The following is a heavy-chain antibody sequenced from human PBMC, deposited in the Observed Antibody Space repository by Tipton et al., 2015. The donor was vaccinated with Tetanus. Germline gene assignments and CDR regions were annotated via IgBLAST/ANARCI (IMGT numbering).Heavy chain of an antibody. CDR2: ISAYHGDT. CDR3: ARDLSMDGDYAEYYFGY. D-gene: IGHD4-17*01. Sequence: QLVQSGAEVKKPGASVKDFCRASGYTFTSYGISWVRLVPGQGLEWMGWISAYHGDTNYALKLQGRVTMTTDTSTSTAYMELSSLISDDTAVYYCARDLSMDGDYAEYYFGYWGQGTLVTVSS. V-gene: IGHV1-18*01. J-gene: IGHJ4*02. CDR1: GYTFTSYG.